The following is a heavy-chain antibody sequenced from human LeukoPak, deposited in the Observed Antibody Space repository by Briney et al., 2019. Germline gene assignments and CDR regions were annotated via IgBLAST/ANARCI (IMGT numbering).Heavy chain of an antibody. D-gene: IGHD6-13*01. CDR1: GYSISSGYY. J-gene: IGHJ5*02. CDR2: IFHSGST. V-gene: IGHV4-38-2*02. CDR3: ARSPVIAAAFFDP. Sequence: PSETLSLTCTVSGYSISSGYYWGWIRQPPGKGLEWIGNIFHSGSTYYNPSLISRVTISVDTSKNQFSLKLNSVTAADTAVYYCARSPVIAAAFFDPWGQGTLVTVSS.